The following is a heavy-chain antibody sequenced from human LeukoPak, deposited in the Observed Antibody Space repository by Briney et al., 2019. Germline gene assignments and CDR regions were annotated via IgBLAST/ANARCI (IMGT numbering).Heavy chain of an antibody. V-gene: IGHV3-30*02. CDR1: GFTFSSYG. CDR3: AKAKPPSSSEDYYYFYYMDV. Sequence: GGSLRLSCAASGFTFSSYGMHWVRQAPGKGLEWVAFIRYDGSNKYYADSVKGRFTISRDNSKNTLYLQMSSLRAEDTAVYYCAKAKPPSSSEDYYYFYYMDVWGKGTTVTVSS. CDR2: IRYDGSNK. J-gene: IGHJ6*03. D-gene: IGHD6-6*01.